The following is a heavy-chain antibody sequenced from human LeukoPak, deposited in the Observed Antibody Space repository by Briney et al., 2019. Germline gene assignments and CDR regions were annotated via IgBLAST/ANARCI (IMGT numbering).Heavy chain of an antibody. J-gene: IGHJ5*02. CDR3: ARPPFHYYDSSGYYPDP. CDR2: MHCRGNT. CDR1: GGSISSHY. D-gene: IGHD3-22*01. V-gene: IGHV4-59*11. Sequence: SETLSLTCTVSGGSISSHYWSWIRQSPGKGLEWIGFMHCRGNTNSNPSLRSRVTISMDTSKNQFSLKMSSVTAADTAVYYCARPPFHYYDSSGYYPDPWGQGTLVTVSS.